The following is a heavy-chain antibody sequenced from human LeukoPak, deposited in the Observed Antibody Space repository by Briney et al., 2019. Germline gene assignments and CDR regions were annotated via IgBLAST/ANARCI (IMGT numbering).Heavy chain of an antibody. V-gene: IGHV4-30-4*08. CDR1: GGSISSSSYY. Sequence: PSETLSLTCTVSGGSISSSSYYWGWIRQHPGKGLEWIGYIYYSGSTYYNPSLKSRVTISVDTSKNQFSLKLSSVTAAETAVYYCASHYGSGSYGFEHWGQGTLVTVSS. J-gene: IGHJ4*02. D-gene: IGHD3-10*01. CDR3: ASHYGSGSYGFEH. CDR2: IYYSGST.